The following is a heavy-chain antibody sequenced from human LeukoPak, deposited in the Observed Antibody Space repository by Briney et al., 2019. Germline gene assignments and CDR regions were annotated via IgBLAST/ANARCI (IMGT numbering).Heavy chain of an antibody. D-gene: IGHD3-22*01. CDR2: IIPIFGTA. CDR3: ARDEPLTVLTFDY. CDR1: GGTFSSYA. Sequence: ASVKVSCKASGGTFSSYAISWVRQAPAQGLEWMGRIIPIFGTANYAQKFQGRVTITTDESTSTAYMELSSLRSEDTAVYYCARDEPLTVLTFDYWGQGTLVTVSS. V-gene: IGHV1-69*05. J-gene: IGHJ4*02.